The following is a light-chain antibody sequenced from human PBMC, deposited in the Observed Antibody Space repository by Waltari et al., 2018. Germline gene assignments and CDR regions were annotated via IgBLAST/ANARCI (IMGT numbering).Light chain of an antibody. J-gene: IGLJ3*02. CDR2: EVT. V-gene: IGLV2-18*02. CDR1: SSDVGSYNH. CDR3: SSSTSSITWV. Sequence: QSALTQPPSVSGAPGQAVTISCTGTSSDVGSYNHVSWYQHSPGTAPKLIIYEVTNRPSGVPDRFSGSKSGNTASLTISGLQAEDESDYYCSSSTSSITWVFGGGTKLTVL.